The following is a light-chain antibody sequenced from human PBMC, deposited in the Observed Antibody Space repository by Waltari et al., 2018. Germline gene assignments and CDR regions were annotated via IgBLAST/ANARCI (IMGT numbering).Light chain of an antibody. J-gene: IGKJ1*01. CDR2: GAS. CDR1: QSVSRA. V-gene: IGKV3D-15*01. CDR3: QHYLRLPVT. Sequence: PEERAAVSCRASQSVSRALAWYQQKPGQAPRLLIYGASTRATGIPDRFSGSGSGTDFSLTISSLEPDDFAVYYCQHYLRLPVTFGQGTKVEI.